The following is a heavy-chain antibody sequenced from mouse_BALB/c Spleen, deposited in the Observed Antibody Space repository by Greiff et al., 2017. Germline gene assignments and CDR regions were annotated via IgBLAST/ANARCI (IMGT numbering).Heavy chain of an antibody. CDR1: GFSLTSYG. V-gene: IGHV2-4-1*01. CDR2: IWSGGST. Sequence: QVQLQQSGPGLVQPSQSLSITCTVSGFSLTSYGVHWVRQSPGKGLEWLGVIWSGGSTDYNAAFISRLSISKDNSKSQVFFKMNSLQADDTAIYYCARPTMITTRAMDYWGQGTSVTVSS. CDR3: ARPTMITTRAMDY. D-gene: IGHD2-4*01. J-gene: IGHJ4*01.